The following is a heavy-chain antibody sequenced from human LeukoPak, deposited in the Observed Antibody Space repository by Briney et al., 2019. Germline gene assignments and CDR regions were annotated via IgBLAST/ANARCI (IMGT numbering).Heavy chain of an antibody. V-gene: IGHV1-46*01. CDR2: INPSGGST. D-gene: IGHD3-3*01. CDR1: GYTFTSYY. Sequence: GASVKVSCKASGYTFTSYYMHWVRQAPGQGLEWMGIINPSGGSTSYAQKFQGRVTMTRDMSTSTVYMELSSLRSEDTAVYYCARNYLETDFWSGLLPPVGYASGEYYFDYWGQGTLVTVSS. CDR3: ARNYLETDFWSGLLPPVGYASGEYYFDY. J-gene: IGHJ4*02.